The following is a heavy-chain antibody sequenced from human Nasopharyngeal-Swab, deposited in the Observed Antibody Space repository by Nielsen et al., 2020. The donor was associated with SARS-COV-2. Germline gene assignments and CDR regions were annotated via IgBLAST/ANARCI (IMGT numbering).Heavy chain of an antibody. CDR1: GFTFDDYG. D-gene: IGHD1-26*01. Sequence: GESLKISCAASGFTFDDYGMSWVRQVPGEGLEWVSSISGSGSYVYYADSMKGRFTISKDSAKNSLYLQMNSLRAEDTAVYFCARIAGRGSIYYYYMDVWGTGTTVTVSS. V-gene: IGHV3-21*01. CDR3: ARIAGRGSIYYYYMDV. J-gene: IGHJ6*03. CDR2: ISGSGSYV.